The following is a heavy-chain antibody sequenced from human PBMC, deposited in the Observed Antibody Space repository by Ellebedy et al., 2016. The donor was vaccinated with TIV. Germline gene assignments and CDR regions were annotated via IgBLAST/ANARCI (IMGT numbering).Heavy chain of an antibody. Sequence: MPGGSLRLSCTVSGGSISSNSYYWGWIRQPPRKGMEWIGSIYHSGNTYYNPSLTSRVTISVDTSKNQFSLKLNSVTAADTAVYYCARQHYDFWSGLYPGYYFDYWGQGTLVPVSS. CDR1: GGSISSNSYY. J-gene: IGHJ4*02. CDR3: ARQHYDFWSGLYPGYYFDY. V-gene: IGHV4-39*01. D-gene: IGHD3-3*01. CDR2: IYHSGNT.